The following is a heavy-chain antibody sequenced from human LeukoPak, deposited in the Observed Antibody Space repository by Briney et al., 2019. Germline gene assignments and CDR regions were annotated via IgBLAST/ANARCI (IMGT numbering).Heavy chain of an antibody. Sequence: SVKVSCKASGGTFSSYAISWVRQAPGQGLEWMGGIIPIFGTANYAQKFQGRVTITADESTSTAYMELSSLRSEDTAVYYCARDRRGLDYYDSSGYESDAFDIWGQGTMVTVSS. CDR2: IIPIFGTA. D-gene: IGHD3-22*01. CDR3: ARDRRGLDYYDSSGYESDAFDI. V-gene: IGHV1-69*13. J-gene: IGHJ3*02. CDR1: GGTFSSYA.